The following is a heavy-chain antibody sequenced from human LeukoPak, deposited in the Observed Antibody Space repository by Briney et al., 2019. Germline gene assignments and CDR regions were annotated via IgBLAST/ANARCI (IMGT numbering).Heavy chain of an antibody. D-gene: IGHD3/OR15-3a*01. CDR1: GGSISSNIYY. CDR3: ARQTGSGLFILP. CDR2: IYYSGNT. V-gene: IGHV4-39*01. J-gene: IGHJ4*02. Sequence: SETLSLTCTVSGGSISSNIYYWGWIRQPPGKGLEWIGSIYYSGNTYYNASLKSQVSISIDTSKNRFSLKLTSVTAADTAVYYCARQTGSGLFILPGGQGTLVTVSS.